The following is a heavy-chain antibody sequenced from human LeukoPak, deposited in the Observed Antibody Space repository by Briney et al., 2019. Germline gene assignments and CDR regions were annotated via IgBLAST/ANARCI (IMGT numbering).Heavy chain of an antibody. CDR1: GYSFTNYW. CDR3: ATRGGGYCSGGSCHNWFDP. J-gene: IGHJ5*02. Sequence: GESLKISCKGSGYSFTNYWIGWVRQMPGKGLEWMGIIYPGDSDTRYSPSFQGQVTISADKSISTAYLQWSSLKASDTAMYYCATRGGGYCSGGSCHNWFDPWGQGTLVTVSS. D-gene: IGHD2-15*01. V-gene: IGHV5-51*01. CDR2: IYPGDSDT.